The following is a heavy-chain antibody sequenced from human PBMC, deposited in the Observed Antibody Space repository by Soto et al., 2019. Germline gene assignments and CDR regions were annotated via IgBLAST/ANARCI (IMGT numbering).Heavy chain of an antibody. CDR2: ISGSGANT. J-gene: IGHJ5*02. V-gene: IGHV3-23*01. Sequence: EVQLSESGGGLVQPGGSLRLSCAASGLTFTNYAMSWVRQAPGKGLEWVSAISGSGANTFYVDSVKGRFTVSRDNSENTLYLQMNSLRAEDTAVYFCANSRVDFWSGYLAWGQGTLVTVSS. CDR3: ANSRVDFWSGYLA. D-gene: IGHD3-3*01. CDR1: GLTFTNYA.